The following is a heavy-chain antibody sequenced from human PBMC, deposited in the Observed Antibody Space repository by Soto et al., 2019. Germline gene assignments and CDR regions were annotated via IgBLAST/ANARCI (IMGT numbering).Heavy chain of an antibody. CDR2: IYYSGST. CDR3: ADGYYYEGYGMDV. V-gene: IGHV4-39*01. J-gene: IGHJ6*02. CDR1: GGSISSSSYY. D-gene: IGHD3-10*01. Sequence: PSETLSLTCTVSGGSISSSSYYWGWIRQPPGKGLEWIGSIYYSGSTYYNPSLKSRVTISVDTSKNQFSLKLSSVTAADTAVYYCADGYYYEGYGMDVWGQGTTVTVS.